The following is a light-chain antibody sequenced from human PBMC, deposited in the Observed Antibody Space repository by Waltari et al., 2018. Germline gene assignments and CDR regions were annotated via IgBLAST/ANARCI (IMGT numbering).Light chain of an antibody. CDR3: MIWHSSTWV. V-gene: IGLV5-45*03. J-gene: IGLJ3*02. CDR1: RGINVDIYG. CDR2: YNSDSDN. Sequence: QAVLTQPSSLSASPGASASLTCTLRRGINVDIYGISWYHQKPGSPPQYLLRYNSDSDNQQGSGVPSRFSGSKDSSANAGILLISGLQSEDEADYYCMIWHSSTWVFGGGTKLTVL.